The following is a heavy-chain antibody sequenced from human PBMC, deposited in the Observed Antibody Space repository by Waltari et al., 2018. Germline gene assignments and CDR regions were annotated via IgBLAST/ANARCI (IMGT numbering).Heavy chain of an antibody. J-gene: IGHJ4*02. CDR2: IYSTGGT. V-gene: IGHV3-53*01. D-gene: IGHD6-6*01. CDR1: GFTVSNNY. CDR3: ATRMVLAARN. Sequence: EVQLVESGGGLIQPGGSLRLSCAASGFTVSNNYMSWDRQAPGKGLEWVSLIYSTGGTSYADSVKGRFTISRDNSKNTLYLQMNSLRVEDTAVYYCATRMVLAARNWGQGTLVTVSS.